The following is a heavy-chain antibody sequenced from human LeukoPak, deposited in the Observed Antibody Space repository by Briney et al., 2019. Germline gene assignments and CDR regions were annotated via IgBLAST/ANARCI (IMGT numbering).Heavy chain of an antibody. CDR3: AKSYASGSFYDY. CDR2: VSGSGGRT. Sequence: GGSLRLSCAASGFTFQTYTLYWVRQAPGKGLEWVSRVSGSGGRTYYADSVKGRFTISRDNSKNTLSLQMNNLRADDTAVYYCAKSYASGSFYDYWGQGTLVTVSS. V-gene: IGHV3-23*01. J-gene: IGHJ4*02. D-gene: IGHD3-10*01. CDR1: GFTFQTYT.